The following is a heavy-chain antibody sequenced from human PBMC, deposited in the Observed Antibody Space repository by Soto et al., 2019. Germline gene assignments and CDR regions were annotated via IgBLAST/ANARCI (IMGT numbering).Heavy chain of an antibody. Sequence: QVQLVESGGGVVQPGRSLRLSCAASGFTFSSYAIHWVRQAPGKGLEWVAVIWNDGSNKYYADPLKGRFTISRDNSKNTLYLQMNTLRAEDTAVYYCARAIPYYSYGHFYYYMDVWGKGTTVTVSS. CDR2: IWNDGSNK. CDR1: GFTFSSYA. D-gene: IGHD5-18*01. CDR3: ARAIPYYSYGHFYYYMDV. V-gene: IGHV3-33*01. J-gene: IGHJ6*03.